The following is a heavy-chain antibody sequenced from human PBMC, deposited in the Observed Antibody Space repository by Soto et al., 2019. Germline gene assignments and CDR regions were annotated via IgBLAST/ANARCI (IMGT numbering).Heavy chain of an antibody. V-gene: IGHV1-58*01. CDR2: IVVGSGNT. D-gene: IGHD5-12*01. CDR3: AADLGVRDGYNYDLLFPGLFDY. CDR1: GFTFTSSA. Sequence: SVKVSCKASGFTFTSSAVQWVRQARGQRLEWIGWIVVGSGNTNYAQKFQERVTITRDVSTSTAYMELSSLRSEDTAVYYCAADLGVRDGYNYDLLFPGLFDYWG. J-gene: IGHJ4*01.